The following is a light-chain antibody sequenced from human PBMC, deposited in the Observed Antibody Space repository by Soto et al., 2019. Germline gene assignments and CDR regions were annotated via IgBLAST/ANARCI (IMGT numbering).Light chain of an antibody. CDR3: QQANTFALT. CDR1: QSVNSY. Sequence: EIVLTQSPATLSLSPGERATLSCRASQSVNSYLAWYQQKPGQAPRLLIYDASNRATGIPARFSGSGSGTEFTLTISSLQPDDFATYYCQQANTFALTFGGGTKVDIK. V-gene: IGKV3-11*01. CDR2: DAS. J-gene: IGKJ4*01.